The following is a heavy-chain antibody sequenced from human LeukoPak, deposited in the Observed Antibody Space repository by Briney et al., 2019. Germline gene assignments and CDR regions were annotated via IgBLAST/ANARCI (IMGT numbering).Heavy chain of an antibody. D-gene: IGHD3-9*01. CDR1: GFSLSTSGVG. CDR3: AHSGYYDILTGYGY. Sequence: SGPTLVNPTQTLTLTCTFSGFSLSTSGVGVGWIRQPPGKALEWLALIYWNDDKRYSPSLKSRLTITKDTSKKQVVLTIANMDPVDTATYYCAHSGYYDILTGYGYWGQGTLVTVSS. J-gene: IGHJ4*02. V-gene: IGHV2-5*01. CDR2: IYWNDDK.